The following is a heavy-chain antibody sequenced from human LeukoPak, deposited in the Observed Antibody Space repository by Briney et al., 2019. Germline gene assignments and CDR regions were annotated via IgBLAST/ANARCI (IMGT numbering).Heavy chain of an antibody. CDR1: GFTFSSYA. CDR2: IGGSTGTT. CDR3: AKNQGAGGPNWVDP. J-gene: IGHJ5*02. D-gene: IGHD1-14*01. V-gene: IGHV3-23*01. Sequence: PGGSLRLSCAASGFTFSSYAMSWVRQAPGMGLEWISAIGGSTGTTYYADSVKGRFTISRDTSKNTLYLQMNSLTVEDTAVYYCAKNQGAGGPNWVDPWGQGTLVTVSS.